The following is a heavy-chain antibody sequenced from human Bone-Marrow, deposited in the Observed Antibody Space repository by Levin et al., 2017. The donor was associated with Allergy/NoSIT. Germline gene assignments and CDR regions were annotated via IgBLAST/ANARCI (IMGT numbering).Heavy chain of an antibody. V-gene: IGHV3-66*01. J-gene: IGHJ4*02. CDR1: GFTVSNNY. Sequence: GGSLRLSCAASGFTVSNNYMSWVRQAPGKGLEWVALIYSGGITKYADSVKGRFTISRDSSKNTVYLQMTSLRAEATAVYYCAGGTSCSPGGCPDWGQGTLVTVSS. D-gene: IGHD2-15*01. CDR3: AGGTSCSPGGCPD. CDR2: IYSGGIT.